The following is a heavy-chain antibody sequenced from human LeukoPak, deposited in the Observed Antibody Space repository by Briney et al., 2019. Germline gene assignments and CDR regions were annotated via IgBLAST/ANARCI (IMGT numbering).Heavy chain of an antibody. CDR2: INPHSGNT. Sequence: GASVKVSCKASGYTFSAYYIHGVRQAPGQGLEWMGWINPHSGNTNYAQKFQGRVTMTKDTSITTAYMELTRLGSDDTAVYYCARDFSISWSNWFDPWGQGTLVTVSS. CDR3: ARDFSISWSNWFDP. J-gene: IGHJ5*02. D-gene: IGHD6-13*01. CDR1: GYTFSAYY. V-gene: IGHV1-2*02.